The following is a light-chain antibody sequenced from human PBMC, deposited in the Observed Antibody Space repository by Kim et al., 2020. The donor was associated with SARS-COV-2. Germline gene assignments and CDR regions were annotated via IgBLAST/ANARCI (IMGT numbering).Light chain of an antibody. CDR3: QQYAGSSLT. Sequence: SPGERATLSCRASQSVSSSCLAWYQQKPGQAPRLLIYGASSRATGIPDRFSGSGSGTDFTLTISRLEPEDFAVYYCQQYAGSSLTFGGGTKVDIK. J-gene: IGKJ4*01. V-gene: IGKV3-20*01. CDR1: QSVSSSC. CDR2: GAS.